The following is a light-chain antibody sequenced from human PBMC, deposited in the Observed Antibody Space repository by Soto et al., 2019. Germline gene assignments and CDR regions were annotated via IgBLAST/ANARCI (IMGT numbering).Light chain of an antibody. CDR2: DAS. CDR3: QQRSSWPLT. V-gene: IGKV3-11*01. CDR1: QTISSY. Sequence: EIVLTQSPATLSLSPGERATLSCRASQTISSYLAWYQQKPGQAPRLLIYDASNRATGIPARFSGSGSGTDFTLTISSLEPEDFAVYDCQQRSSWPLTFGGGTKVEIQ. J-gene: IGKJ4*01.